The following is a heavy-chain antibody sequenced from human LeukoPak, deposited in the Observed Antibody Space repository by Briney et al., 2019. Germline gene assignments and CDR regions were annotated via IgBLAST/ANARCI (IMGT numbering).Heavy chain of an antibody. Sequence: ASVKASCKASGYTFTGYYMHWVRQAPGRGLEWMGWINPNSGGTNYAQKFQGRVTMTRDTSISTAYMELSRLRSDDTAVYYCARGSDDFWSGYSPSYWGQGTLVTVSS. CDR2: INPNSGGT. CDR1: GYTFTGYY. CDR3: ARGSDDFWSGYSPSY. D-gene: IGHD3-3*01. V-gene: IGHV1-2*02. J-gene: IGHJ4*02.